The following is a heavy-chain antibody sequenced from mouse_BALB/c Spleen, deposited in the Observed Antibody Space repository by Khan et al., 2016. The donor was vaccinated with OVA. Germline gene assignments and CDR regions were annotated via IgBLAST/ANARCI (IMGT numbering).Heavy chain of an antibody. V-gene: IGHV1S135*01. D-gene: IGHD1-1*02. Sequence: VQLQQSGPELMKPGASVKISCKASGYSFTTYYIHWVMQSPGKSLEWIGYIDPFSGDTTYNQKFKGKATLTVDKSSSTAYIHLSNLTSEDSAVYFCTRHGGFAWFTYWGQGTLVTVSA. CDR3: TRHGGFAWFTY. J-gene: IGHJ3*01. CDR1: GYSFTTYY. CDR2: IDPFSGDT.